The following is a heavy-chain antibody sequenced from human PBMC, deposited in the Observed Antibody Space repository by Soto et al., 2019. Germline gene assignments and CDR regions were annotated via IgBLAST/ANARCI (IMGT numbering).Heavy chain of an antibody. D-gene: IGHD6-19*01. Sequence: QLHQQQWGAGLLKPSETLSLTCAVYGGSFSGYFWNWIRQSPGKGLEWIGKVNHNGRNNYNPSLKSRGTISLDMSKNQISLKLTSVTAADTAVYYCARGGSSDWQVAFDFWGQGTMVTVSS. J-gene: IGHJ3*01. CDR2: VNHNGRN. V-gene: IGHV4-34*01. CDR1: GGSFSGYF. CDR3: ARGGSSDWQVAFDF.